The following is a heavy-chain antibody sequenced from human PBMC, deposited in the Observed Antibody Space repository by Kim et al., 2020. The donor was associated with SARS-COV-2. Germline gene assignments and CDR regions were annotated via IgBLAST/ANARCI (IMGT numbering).Heavy chain of an antibody. D-gene: IGHD4-17*01. CDR1: GFTFSNAW. CDR3: TTDLHDYGDYDY. V-gene: IGHV3-15*01. Sequence: GGSLRLSCAASGFTFSNAWMSWVRQAPGKGLEWVGGIKSKTDGGTTDYAAPVKGRFTISRDDSKTTLYLQMNSRKTEDTAVYYCTTDLHDYGDYDYWGQGTLVTVSS. CDR2: IKSKTDGGTT. J-gene: IGHJ4*02.